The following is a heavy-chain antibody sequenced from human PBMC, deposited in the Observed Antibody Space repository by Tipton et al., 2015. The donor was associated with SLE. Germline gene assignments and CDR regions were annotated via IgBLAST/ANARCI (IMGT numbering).Heavy chain of an antibody. V-gene: IGHV3-74*01. CDR1: GLPFSTYW. Sequence: GSLRLSYTASGLPFSTYWMHWVRQAPGKGLVWVSRVNSDGTITSYADSVKGRFTISRDNAKNSLYLQMNSLRDEDTAVYYCARGKYYFDYWGQGALVTVSS. J-gene: IGHJ4*02. CDR3: ARGKYYFDY. D-gene: IGHD2/OR15-2a*01. CDR2: VNSDGTIT.